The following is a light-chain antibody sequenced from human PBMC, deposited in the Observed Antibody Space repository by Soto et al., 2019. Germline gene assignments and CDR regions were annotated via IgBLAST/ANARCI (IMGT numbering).Light chain of an antibody. CDR2: EVI. CDR3: SSYTSANVL. CDR1: SSDVGGYNY. J-gene: IGLJ3*02. Sequence: QSALTQPASVSGSPGQSITISCTGSSSDVGGYNYVSWYQQHPGKAPKLIIFEVIYRPSGVSNRFSGSKSGNTASLTISGLQAEDEADYFCSSYTSANVLFGGGTKVTVL. V-gene: IGLV2-14*01.